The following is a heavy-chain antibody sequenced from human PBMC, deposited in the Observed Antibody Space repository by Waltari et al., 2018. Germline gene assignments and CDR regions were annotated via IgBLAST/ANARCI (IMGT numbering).Heavy chain of an antibody. CDR3: ARDIGGYSYGYYFDY. CDR2: ISSSRSTI. Sequence: EVQLVESGGGLVQPGGSLRLSCAASGFTFSSHSMNWVRQAPGKGLEWVSYISSSRSTIYYADSVKGRFTISRDNAKNSLYLQMNSLRDEDTAVYYCARDIGGYSYGYYFDYWGQGTLVTVSS. CDR1: GFTFSSHS. V-gene: IGHV3-48*02. J-gene: IGHJ4*02. D-gene: IGHD5-18*01.